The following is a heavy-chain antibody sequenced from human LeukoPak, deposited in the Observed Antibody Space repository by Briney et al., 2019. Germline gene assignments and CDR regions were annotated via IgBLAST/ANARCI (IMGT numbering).Heavy chain of an antibody. CDR1: GXTFSNYA. V-gene: IGHV3-23*01. CDR3: AKDVRVGGGGMDV. Sequence: GGSLRLSCAASGXTFSNYAMNWVRQAPGKGLEWVSLISSSGDNAYYADSVRGRFTISRDKSKNTVSLQMNSLRGEDTAVYYCAKDVRVGGGGMDVWGQGTPVTVSS. CDR2: ISSSGDNA. D-gene: IGHD1-26*01. J-gene: IGHJ6*02.